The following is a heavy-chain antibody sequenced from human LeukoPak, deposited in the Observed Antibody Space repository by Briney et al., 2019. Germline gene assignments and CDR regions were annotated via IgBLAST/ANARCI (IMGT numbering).Heavy chain of an antibody. CDR1: GGSISSYY. J-gene: IGHJ5*02. CDR2: IYYSGST. CDR3: ARYIAAAVHFDP. Sequence: SETLSLTCTVSGGSISSYYWSWIRQPPGKGLEWIGDIYYSGSTNYNPSLKSRVTISVDTSKNQFSPKLSSVTAADTAVYYCARYIAAAVHFDPWGQGTLVTVSS. V-gene: IGHV4-59*01. D-gene: IGHD6-13*01.